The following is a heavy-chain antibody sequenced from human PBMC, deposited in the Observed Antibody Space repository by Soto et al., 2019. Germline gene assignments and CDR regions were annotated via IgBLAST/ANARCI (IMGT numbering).Heavy chain of an antibody. J-gene: IGHJ6*04. Sequence: ASVKVSCKASGYTFTNYGITWVRQAPGQGLEWMGWISAYNGDTHYTQRLQGRVTMTTDTSTSTAYMELRGLRSDDTAVYYCARVRQVAGYFYYGMDVWGKGTTVTVSS. V-gene: IGHV1-18*01. D-gene: IGHD6-25*01. CDR3: ARVRQVAGYFYYGMDV. CDR2: ISAYNGDT. CDR1: GYTFTNYG.